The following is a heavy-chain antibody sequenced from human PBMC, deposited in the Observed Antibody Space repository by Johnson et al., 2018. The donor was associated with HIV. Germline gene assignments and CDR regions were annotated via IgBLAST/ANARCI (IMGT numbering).Heavy chain of an antibody. CDR1: GFTFSSYW. J-gene: IGHJ3*02. CDR2: IKQDGSNK. Sequence: MQLVESVGGLVQPGGSLRLSCAASGFTFSSYWMSWVRQAPGKGLEWVANIKQDGSNKYYADSVKGRFTISRDNSKNTLYVQMNSLRAEDTAVYYCARVEGGTYLPDAFDIWGQGTMVTVSS. V-gene: IGHV3-7*02. D-gene: IGHD1-26*01. CDR3: ARVEGGTYLPDAFDI.